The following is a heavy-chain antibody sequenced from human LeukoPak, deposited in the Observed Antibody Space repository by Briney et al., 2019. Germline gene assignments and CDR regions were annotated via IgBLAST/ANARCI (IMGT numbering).Heavy chain of an antibody. D-gene: IGHD5-18*01. J-gene: IGHJ5*02. Sequence: SGGFLRLSCAASGFAVSSNYMSWVRQAPGKGLEWVSVIYSGGSTYYADSVKGRFTISRHNSKNTLYLQMNSLRAEDTAVYYCARYSYGDNWFDPWGQGTLVTVSS. CDR1: GFAVSSNY. CDR3: ARYSYGDNWFDP. CDR2: IYSGGST. V-gene: IGHV3-53*04.